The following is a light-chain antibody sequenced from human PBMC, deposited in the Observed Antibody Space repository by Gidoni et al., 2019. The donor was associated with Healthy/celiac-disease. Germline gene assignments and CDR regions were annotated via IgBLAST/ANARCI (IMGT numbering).Light chain of an antibody. Sequence: IVLTQSPATLSLSPGERATLSCRASQSVSSYLACYQQKPGQAPRLLIYDASNRATGIPARFSGSGSGTDFTLTIISLEPEDFAVYYCQQRSNWPPLTFGGGTKVEIK. V-gene: IGKV3-11*01. CDR1: QSVSSY. CDR2: DAS. J-gene: IGKJ4*01. CDR3: QQRSNWPPLT.